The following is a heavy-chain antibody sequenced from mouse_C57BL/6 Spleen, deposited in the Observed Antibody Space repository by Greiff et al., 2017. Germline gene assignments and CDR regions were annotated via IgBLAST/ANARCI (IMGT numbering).Heavy chain of an antibody. D-gene: IGHD4-1*01. CDR1: GFTFSDYY. CDR2: INYDGSST. V-gene: IGHV5-16*01. Sequence: EVQLVESEGGLVQPGSSMKLSCTASGFTFSDYYMAWVRQVPEKGLEWVANINYDGSSTYYLDSLKSRFIISRDNAKNILYLHMSSLKSEDTATYYCARGDNWGFDYWGQGTTLTVSS. J-gene: IGHJ2*01. CDR3: ARGDNWGFDY.